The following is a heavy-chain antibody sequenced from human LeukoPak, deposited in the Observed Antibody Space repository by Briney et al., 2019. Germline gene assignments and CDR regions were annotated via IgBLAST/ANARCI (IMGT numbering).Heavy chain of an antibody. D-gene: IGHD3-22*01. Sequence: PSETLSLTCTVSGYSISSGYYWGWIREPPGKGLEWIGSIYHSGSTHYNPSLKSRVTISVDTSKNQLSLKLSSVTAADTAVYYCARADYYDSSALDYWGQGTLVTVSS. J-gene: IGHJ4*02. CDR2: IYHSGST. V-gene: IGHV4-38-2*02. CDR1: GYSISSGYY. CDR3: ARADYYDSSALDY.